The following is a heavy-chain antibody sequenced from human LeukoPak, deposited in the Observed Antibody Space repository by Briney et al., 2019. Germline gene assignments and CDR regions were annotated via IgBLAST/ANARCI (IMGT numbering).Heavy chain of an antibody. CDR2: VHKSGRT. Sequence: SETLSLTCGVNTDSTTSNWWSWVGHPPGHEREGIGEVHKSGRTNYYPSFQSRVTISLDKSKNQIALELPSVLAADTAVYYCAREIVGAPTPGAYWGQGALVTVYS. CDR3: AREIVGAPTPGAY. CDR1: TDSTTSNW. J-gene: IGHJ4*02. V-gene: IGHV4-4*02. D-gene: IGHD1-26*01.